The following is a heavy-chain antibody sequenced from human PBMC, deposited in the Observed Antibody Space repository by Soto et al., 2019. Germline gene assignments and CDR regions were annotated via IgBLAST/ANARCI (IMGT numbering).Heavy chain of an antibody. V-gene: IGHV3-30-3*01. J-gene: IGHJ6*02. CDR3: AREDDYGYRYINYGLDV. CDR1: GFTFNMYA. Sequence: GESLRLSCAASGFTFNMYALHWVRQAPGKGLEWVAVISFGGSKKYYTDSVKGRVTISRDNLKNTLYLQMNNLRVEDAALYFCAREDDYGYRYINYGLDVWGQGTTVTVSS. CDR2: ISFGGSKK. D-gene: IGHD4-17*01.